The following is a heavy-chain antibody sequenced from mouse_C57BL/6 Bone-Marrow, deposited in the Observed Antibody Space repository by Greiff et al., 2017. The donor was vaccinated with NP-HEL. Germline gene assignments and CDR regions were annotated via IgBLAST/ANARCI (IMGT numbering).Heavy chain of an antibody. CDR1: GFTFSDYG. J-gene: IGHJ4*01. V-gene: IGHV5-17*01. CDR3: ARHVNYAMDY. CDR2: ISSGSSTI. Sequence: EVNVVESGGGLVKPGGSLKLSCAASGFTFSDYGMHWVRQAPEKGLEWVAYISSGSSTIYYADTVKGRFTISRDNAKNTLFLQMTSLRSEDTAMYYCARHVNYAMDYWGQGTSVTVSS.